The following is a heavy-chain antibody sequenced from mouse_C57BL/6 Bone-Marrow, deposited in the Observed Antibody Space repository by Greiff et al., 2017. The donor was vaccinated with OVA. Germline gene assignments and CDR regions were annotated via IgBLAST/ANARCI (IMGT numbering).Heavy chain of an antibody. Sequence: QVQLQQSGPGLVQPSQSLSITCKVSGFSFTSYGVHWVRQSPGKGLEWLGVIWRGGSTDYNAAFMSRLSITKDNSKSQVFFKMSSLQAEDTAIYYCAKTYYGSLDCYFDVWGTGTTVTVSS. V-gene: IGHV2-5*01. CDR2: IWRGGST. J-gene: IGHJ1*03. CDR3: AKTYYGSLDCYFDV. D-gene: IGHD1-1*01. CDR1: GFSFTSYG.